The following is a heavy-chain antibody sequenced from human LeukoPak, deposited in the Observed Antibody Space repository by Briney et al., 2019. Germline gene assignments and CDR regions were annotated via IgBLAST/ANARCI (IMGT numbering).Heavy chain of an antibody. V-gene: IGHV3-23*01. J-gene: IGHJ4*02. CDR1: GFTFSSHG. D-gene: IGHD5-24*01. CDR3: AKDDRWLQFCC. CDR2: IIPSGHTT. Sequence: GGSLRLSCAASGFTFSSHGMNWVRQAPGKGLEWVSGIIPSGHTTYYADSVRGRFTISRDNSRNTLYLQMNSLRAEDTAVYYCAKDDRWLQFCCWGQGTLVIVSA.